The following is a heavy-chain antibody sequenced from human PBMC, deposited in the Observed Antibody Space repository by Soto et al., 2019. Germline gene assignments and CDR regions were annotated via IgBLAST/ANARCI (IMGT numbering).Heavy chain of an antibody. CDR3: ARGNYYGSADRYYGMDV. D-gene: IGHD3-10*01. J-gene: IGHJ6*02. Sequence: SETLSLTCTVSGGSISSSSYYWGWIRQPPGKGLEWIGSIYYSGSTYYNPSLKSRVTISVDTSKNQFSLKLSSVTAADTAVYYCARGNYYGSADRYYGMDVWGQGTTVT. CDR2: IYYSGST. CDR1: GGSISSSSYY. V-gene: IGHV4-39*01.